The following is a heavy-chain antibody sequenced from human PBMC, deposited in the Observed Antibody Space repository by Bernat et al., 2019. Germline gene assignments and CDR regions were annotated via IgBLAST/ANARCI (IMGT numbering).Heavy chain of an antibody. CDR1: GLTFSNYV. Sequence: EGLRLECGGGLVQPGASLRLSCAASGLTFSNYVVSWVRQAPRKGLEWVSSIGASGGITYDAYSVKGRVTSSRDNSKNTLYLQMSSRRAEDTAVYYCAFFRRDVHTMDYWGQGTLVTVSS. J-gene: IGHJ4*02. CDR2: IGASGGIT. V-gene: IGHV3-23*01. D-gene: IGHD3-3*01. CDR3: AFFRRDVHTMDY.